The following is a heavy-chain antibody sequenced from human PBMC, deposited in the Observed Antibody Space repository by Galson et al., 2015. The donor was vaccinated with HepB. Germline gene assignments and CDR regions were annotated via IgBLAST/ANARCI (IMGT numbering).Heavy chain of an antibody. CDR3: ARAWYYYDSSGYYGY. V-gene: IGHV1-2*02. CDR2: INPNSGGT. D-gene: IGHD3-22*01. J-gene: IGHJ4*02. CDR1: GYTFTGYY. Sequence: SVKVSCKASGYTFTGYYMHWVRQAPGQGLEWMGWINPNSGGTNYAQKFQGRVTMTRDTSISTAYMELSRLRSDDTAVYYCARAWYYYDSSGYYGYWGQGTLVTVSS.